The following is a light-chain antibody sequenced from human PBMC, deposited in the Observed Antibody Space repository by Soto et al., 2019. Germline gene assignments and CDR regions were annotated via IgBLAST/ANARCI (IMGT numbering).Light chain of an antibody. V-gene: IGLV2-14*01. CDR2: EVS. CDR1: SSDVGYYNY. CDR3: SSYTTSSTLV. Sequence: QSVLTQPASVSGSPGQSITISCTGTSSDVGYYNYVSWYQQHPGKAPKLMMYEVSNRPSGVSNRCSGSKSGNTASLTISGLQAEDEADYYCSSYTTSSTLVFGGGTKVTVL. J-gene: IGLJ2*01.